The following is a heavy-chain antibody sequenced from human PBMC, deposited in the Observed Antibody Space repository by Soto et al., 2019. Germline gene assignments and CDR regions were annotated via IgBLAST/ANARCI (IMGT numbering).Heavy chain of an antibody. D-gene: IGHD1-7*01. V-gene: IGHV3-30-3*01. CDR3: ARDGTTSDPPYGVDV. J-gene: IGHJ6*02. CDR2: ISFDGGNK. CDR1: GFTFSRYA. Sequence: QAGGSLRLSCAASGFTFSRYAMHWVRQAPGKGLEWVAVISFDGGNKYYADSVKGRFTISRDNSKNTLSLQMNSLRAGDTAVYYCARDGTTSDPPYGVDVWGQGTTVTVSS.